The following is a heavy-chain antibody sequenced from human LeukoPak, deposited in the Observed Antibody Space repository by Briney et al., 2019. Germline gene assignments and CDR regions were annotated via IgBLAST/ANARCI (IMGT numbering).Heavy chain of an antibody. J-gene: IGHJ4*02. V-gene: IGHV3-7*01. Sequence: GGSLRLSCAASGFAFSRYWMSWVRQAPGKGLDWVANINQRGSEKYYAGSVKGRFTISRDDAKNSVSLQMNGLRAEDTAVYYCARLDIDGSGRGRYSNDFWGQGTLVTVSS. CDR2: INQRGSEK. CDR1: GFAFSRYW. D-gene: IGHD1-26*01. CDR3: ARLDIDGSGRGRYSNDF.